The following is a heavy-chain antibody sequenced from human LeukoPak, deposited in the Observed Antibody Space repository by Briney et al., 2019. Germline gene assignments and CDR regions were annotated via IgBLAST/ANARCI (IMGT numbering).Heavy chain of an antibody. CDR3: ARVRYSSGCFDY. J-gene: IGHJ4*02. CDR2: INPNSGGT. V-gene: IGHV1-2*02. Sequence: ASVKVSCKASGYTFTGYYMHWVRQAPGQGLEWMGWINPNSGGTNYAQKFQGRVTMTRDTSISTAYMELSRLRSDDTAVYYCARVRYSSGCFDYWGQGILVTASS. D-gene: IGHD6-19*01. CDR1: GYTFTGYY.